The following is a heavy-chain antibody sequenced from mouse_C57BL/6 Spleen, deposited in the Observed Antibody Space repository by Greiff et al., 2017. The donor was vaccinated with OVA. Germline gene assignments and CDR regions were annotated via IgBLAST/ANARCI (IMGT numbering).Heavy chain of an antibody. CDR3: ARRDTTVVEGDYFDY. CDR2: IYPGDGDT. J-gene: IGHJ2*01. V-gene: IGHV1-82*01. Sequence: VQLQQSGPELVKPGASVKISCKASGYAFSSSWMNWVKQRPGKGLEWIGRIYPGDGDTNYNGKFKGKATLTADKSSSTAYMQLSSLTSEDSAVYFCARRDTTVVEGDYFDYWGQGTTLTVSS. CDR1: GYAFSSSW. D-gene: IGHD1-1*01.